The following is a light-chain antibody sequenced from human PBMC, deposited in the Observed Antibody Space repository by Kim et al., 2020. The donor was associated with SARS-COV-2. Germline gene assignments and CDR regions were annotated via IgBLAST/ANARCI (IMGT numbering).Light chain of an antibody. CDR3: KVWDSSSDHHWV. Sequence: SYELTQPPSVSVAPGKTARITCGGNNIGSKSVHWYQQKPGQAPVLVIYYDSDRPSGIPERFSGSNSGNTATLTISRVEAGDEADYYCKVWDSSSDHHWV. V-gene: IGLV3-21*04. J-gene: IGLJ3*02. CDR1: NIGSKS. CDR2: YDS.